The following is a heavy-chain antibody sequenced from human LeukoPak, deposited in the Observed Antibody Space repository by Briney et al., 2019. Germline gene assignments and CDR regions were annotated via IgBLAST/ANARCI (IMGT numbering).Heavy chain of an antibody. CDR1: GNTFTSYY. D-gene: IGHD3-16*01. V-gene: IGHV1-46*01. J-gene: IGHJ4*02. Sequence: GASVKVSCKASGNTFTSYYMHWVRQAPGQGLEWMGIINPSGGSTSYAQKFQGRVTMTRDTSTSTVYMELSSLRSEDTAVYYCARVYVGTSTTYPYDYWGQGTLVTVSS. CDR2: INPSGGST. CDR3: ARVYVGTSTTYPYDY.